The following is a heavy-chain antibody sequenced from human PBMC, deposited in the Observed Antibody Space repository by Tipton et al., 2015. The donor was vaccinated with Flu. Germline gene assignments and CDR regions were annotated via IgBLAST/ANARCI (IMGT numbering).Heavy chain of an antibody. CDR2: INDSGNT. Sequence: TLSLTCAVSGDSISGGYYWGWIRQPPGRGLEWIGNINDSGNTYHNPSLKSRVIMSVDRSRNHFSLKLSSVTGEDTAVYYCARRDFSNYVSDPKNWFHPWGQGTLVTVSS. D-gene: IGHD4-11*01. J-gene: IGHJ5*02. CDR3: ARRDFSNYVSDPKNWFHP. V-gene: IGHV4-38-2*01. CDR1: GDSISGGYY.